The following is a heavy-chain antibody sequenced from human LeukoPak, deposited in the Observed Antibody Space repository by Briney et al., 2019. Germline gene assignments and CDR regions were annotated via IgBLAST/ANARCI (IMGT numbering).Heavy chain of an antibody. CDR3: ARGKQNAVDY. Sequence: SETLSLTCTVSSGSISGSYYWYWIRQPAGKGLEWIGRNYASGSTNYDPSLKSRVTISVDKSNNQFSLMVTSVTAADTAVYYCARGKQNAVDYWGQGILVTVSS. V-gene: IGHV4-4*07. CDR2: NYASGST. CDR1: SGSISGSYY. D-gene: IGHD1-1*01. J-gene: IGHJ4*02.